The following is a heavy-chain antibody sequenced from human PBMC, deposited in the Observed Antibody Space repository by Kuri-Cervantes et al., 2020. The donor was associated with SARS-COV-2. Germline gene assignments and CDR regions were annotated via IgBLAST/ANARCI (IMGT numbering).Heavy chain of an antibody. CDR3: ARDLSSGLWAFDY. J-gene: IGHJ4*02. D-gene: IGHD5-18*01. CDR1: GFTVNYYW. V-gene: IGHV3-7*01. Sequence: GESLKISCAASGFTVNYYWMTWVRQAPGGGLEWVANVKQDGSETYYVESVKGRFTISRDNAKNSLYLQMNSLRAEDTAVYYCARDLSSGLWAFDYWGQGTLVTVSS. CDR2: VKQDGSET.